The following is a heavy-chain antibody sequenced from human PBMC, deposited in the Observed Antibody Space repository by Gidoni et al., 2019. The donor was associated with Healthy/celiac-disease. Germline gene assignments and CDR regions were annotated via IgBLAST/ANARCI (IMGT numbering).Heavy chain of an antibody. CDR2: ISGSGGST. CDR3: AKANYDFWSGYPYLDV. Sequence: EVQLLESGGGLVQPGGSLRLSCAASGFTFSSYAMSWVPQAPGKGLGWVSAISGSGGSTYYADSVKGRFTISRDNSKNTLYLQMNSLRAEDTAVYYCAKANYDFWSGYPYLDVWGQGTTVTVSS. V-gene: IGHV3-23*01. J-gene: IGHJ6*02. CDR1: GFTFSSYA. D-gene: IGHD3-3*01.